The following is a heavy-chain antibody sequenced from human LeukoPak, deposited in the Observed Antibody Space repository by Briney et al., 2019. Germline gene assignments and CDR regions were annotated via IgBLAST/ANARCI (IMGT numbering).Heavy chain of an antibody. CDR2: IYYSGST. D-gene: IGHD4-17*01. Sequence: SETLSLTCTVSGGSISSYYWSWIRQPPGKGLEWIGDIYYSGSTNYNPSLKSRVTISVDTSKNQFSLKLSSVTAADTAVYYCARVSLFGDYPDAFDIWGQGTMVTVSS. V-gene: IGHV4-59*01. CDR3: ARVSLFGDYPDAFDI. J-gene: IGHJ3*02. CDR1: GGSISSYY.